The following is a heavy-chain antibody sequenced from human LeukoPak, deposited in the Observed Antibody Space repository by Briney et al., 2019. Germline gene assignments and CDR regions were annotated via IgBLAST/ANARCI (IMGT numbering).Heavy chain of an antibody. CDR1: GFTFSSYG. D-gene: IGHD1-26*01. J-gene: IGHJ6*02. Sequence: PGGSLRLSCAASGFTFSSYGMHWVRQAPGKGLEWVAVISYDGSNKYYADSVKGRFTISRDNSKNTLYLQMNSLRAEDTAVYYCATCWDDPCYHGMDVWGQGTTVTVSS. CDR2: ISYDGSNK. V-gene: IGHV3-30*03. CDR3: ATCWDDPCYHGMDV.